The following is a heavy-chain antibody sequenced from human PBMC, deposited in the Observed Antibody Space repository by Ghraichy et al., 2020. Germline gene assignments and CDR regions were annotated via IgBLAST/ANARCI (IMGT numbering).Heavy chain of an antibody. V-gene: IGHV3-23*01. CDR3: AKAGYSSSGGLYYYYYMDV. J-gene: IGHJ6*03. CDR1: GFTFSSYA. D-gene: IGHD6-13*01. CDR2: ISGSGGST. Sequence: GESLNISCAASGFTFSSYAMSWVRQAPVKGLEWVSAISGSGGSTYYADSVKGRFTISRDNSKNTLYLQMNSLRAEDTAVYYCAKAGYSSSGGLYYYYYMDVWGKGTTVTVSS.